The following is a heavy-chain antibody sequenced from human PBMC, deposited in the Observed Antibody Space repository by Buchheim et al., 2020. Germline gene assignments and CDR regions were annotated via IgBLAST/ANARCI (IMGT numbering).Heavy chain of an antibody. V-gene: IGHV3-30-3*01. D-gene: IGHD2-15*01. CDR1: GFTFCSYA. Sequence: QVQLVESGGGVVQPGRSLRLSCAASGFTFCSYAMHWVRQAPGKGLEWVAVISYDGSNKYYADSVQGRFPISRDNSKNTMYMQMNSLRAEDTAVYYCASQNRVAATIQDVYWGQGTL. J-gene: IGHJ4*02. CDR3: ASQNRVAATIQDVY. CDR2: ISYDGSNK.